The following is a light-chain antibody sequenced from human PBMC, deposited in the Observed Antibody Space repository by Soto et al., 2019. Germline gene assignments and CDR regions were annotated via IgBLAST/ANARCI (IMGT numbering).Light chain of an antibody. CDR2: EVS. CDR1: SSDVGGYNY. CDR3: SSYTSSSIDYV. J-gene: IGLJ1*01. Sequence: QSALTQPASVSGSPGQSITISCTGTSSDVGGYNYVSWYQQHPGKAPKPMIYEVSNRPSGVPHRFSGSTSGNTAALPISGLQAEDEADYYCSSYTSSSIDYVFGTGTKVTVL. V-gene: IGLV2-14*01.